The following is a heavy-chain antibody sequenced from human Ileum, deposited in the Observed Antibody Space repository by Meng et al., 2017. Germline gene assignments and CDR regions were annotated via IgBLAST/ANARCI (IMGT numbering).Heavy chain of an antibody. CDR2: ISGSGDRL. D-gene: IGHD1-1*01. V-gene: IGHV3-64*01. CDR1: GITFSTSS. CDR3: ATWTIASYNDY. Sequence: GGPLRPSCEAFGITFSTSSMHWVRQAPGKGLQYVSAISGSGDRLYYTNSVKGRFTISRDNSKNTLYLQMDNVRVEDMAVYYCATWTIASYNDYWGQGTLVTVSS. J-gene: IGHJ4*02.